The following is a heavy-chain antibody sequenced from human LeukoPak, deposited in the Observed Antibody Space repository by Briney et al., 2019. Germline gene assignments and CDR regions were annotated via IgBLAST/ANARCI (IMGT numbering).Heavy chain of an antibody. CDR3: ARGGASSRYFDS. CDR2: NSHGGDS. Sequence: PSETLSLTCTVSSGSIGTDFWSWIRQPPGKGLEWIGFNSHGGDSNYNPSLKSRVTISVDSSKDQFSLKMTSVTAADTAVYYCARGGASSRYFDSWGQGTLVTVSS. J-gene: IGHJ4*02. V-gene: IGHV4-59*01. D-gene: IGHD1-26*01. CDR1: SGSIGTDF.